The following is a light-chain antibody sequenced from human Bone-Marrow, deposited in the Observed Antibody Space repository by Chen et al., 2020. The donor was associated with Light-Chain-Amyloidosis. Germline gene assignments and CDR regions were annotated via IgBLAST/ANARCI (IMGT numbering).Light chain of an antibody. J-gene: IGLJ3*02. V-gene: IGLV1-40*01. CDR2: GNS. CDR3: QSYDSSLSGSV. CDR1: SSNIGAGYD. Sequence: QSVLTQPPSVSGAPGQRVTIPCTGSSSNIGAGYDVHWYQQLPGTAPKLLIYGNSNRPSGVPDLFSGSKSGTSASLAIPGLQAEDEADYYCQSYDSSLSGSVFGGGTKLTVL.